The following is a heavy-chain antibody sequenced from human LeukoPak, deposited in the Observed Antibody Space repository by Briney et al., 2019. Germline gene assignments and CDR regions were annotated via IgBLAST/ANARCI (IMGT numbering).Heavy chain of an antibody. V-gene: IGHV4-59*01. CDR1: GGSISSYY. CDR3: VRGEYSSI. Sequence: NPSETLSLTCTVSGGSISSYYWSWIRQPPGKGLEWIEYIYYSGSTNYNPSLKSRVTISVDTSKNQFSLKLSSVTAADTAVYYCVRGEYSSIWGQGTLVTVSS. D-gene: IGHD6-6*01. CDR2: IYYSGST. J-gene: IGHJ4*02.